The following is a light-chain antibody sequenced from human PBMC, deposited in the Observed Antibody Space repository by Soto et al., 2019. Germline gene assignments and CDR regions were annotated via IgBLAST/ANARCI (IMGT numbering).Light chain of an antibody. J-gene: IGKJ5*01. Sequence: AIQLTQSPSSLPASVGDRVTITCRASQGVSSSLAWYQQKPGTAPKLLIYDASDLETGVTSRFSGSGSGTDFTLTISSLQPEDFATYYCQQFNNYPLTFGQGTRLEIK. CDR3: QQFNNYPLT. CDR1: QGVSSS. CDR2: DAS. V-gene: IGKV1D-13*01.